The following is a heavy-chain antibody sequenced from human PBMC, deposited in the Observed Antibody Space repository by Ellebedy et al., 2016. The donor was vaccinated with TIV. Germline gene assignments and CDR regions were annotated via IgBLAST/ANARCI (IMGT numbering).Heavy chain of an antibody. CDR2: ISDTAVHT. V-gene: IGHV3-23*01. D-gene: IGHD3-10*01. CDR1: GFTFSSYA. J-gene: IGHJ4*02. CDR3: ARVQLVWFESDC. Sequence: GESLKISCGASGFTFSSYAMSWVRQAPGKGLEWVASISDTAVHTYYADSVKGRFTIPRDNSNNKLFLRMNSLRAEDTAVYYCARVQLVWFESDCWGQGTLVTVSS.